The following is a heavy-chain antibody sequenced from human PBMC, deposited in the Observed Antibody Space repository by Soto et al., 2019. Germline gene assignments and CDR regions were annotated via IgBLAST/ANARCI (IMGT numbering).Heavy chain of an antibody. Sequence: RASVKVSCKASGYTFTGYYMHWVRQAPGQGLEWMGWINPNSGGTNYAQKFQGRVTMTGDTSISTAYMELSRLRSDDTAVYYCARYSSSRYFDYWGQGTLVTVSS. D-gene: IGHD6-6*01. CDR2: INPNSGGT. CDR1: GYTFTGYY. V-gene: IGHV1-2*02. CDR3: ARYSSSRYFDY. J-gene: IGHJ4*02.